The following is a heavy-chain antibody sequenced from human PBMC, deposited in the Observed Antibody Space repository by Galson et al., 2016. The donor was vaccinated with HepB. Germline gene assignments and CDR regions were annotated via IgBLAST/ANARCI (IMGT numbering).Heavy chain of an antibody. CDR2: IIPIFGTA. D-gene: IGHD6-13*01. Sequence: SVKVSCKASGGTFSSYAISWVRQAPGQGLEWMGGIIPIFGTANYAQKFQGRVTITADESTSTAYMELSSLRSEDPAVYYCARGAAAGMGYYYYYGMDVWGQGTTVTVSS. J-gene: IGHJ6*02. CDR1: GGTFSSYA. V-gene: IGHV1-69*13. CDR3: ARGAAAGMGYYYYYGMDV.